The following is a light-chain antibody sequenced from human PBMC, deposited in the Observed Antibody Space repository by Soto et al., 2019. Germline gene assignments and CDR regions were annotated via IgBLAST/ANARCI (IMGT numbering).Light chain of an antibody. CDR1: SSDVGGYNY. CDR2: DVS. CDR3: SSYTSSSNV. V-gene: IGLV2-14*01. J-gene: IGLJ1*01. Sequence: QSALTQPASVSGSPGQSITISCTGTSSDVGGYNYVSWYQQHPGKAPKLMIYDVSNRPSGVSNRFSGSKSRNTASLTISGLQAEDEADYYCSSYTSSSNVFGTGTKLTVL.